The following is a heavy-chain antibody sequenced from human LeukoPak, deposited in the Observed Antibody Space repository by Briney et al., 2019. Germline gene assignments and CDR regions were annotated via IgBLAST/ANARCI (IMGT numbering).Heavy chain of an antibody. J-gene: IGHJ4*02. V-gene: IGHV3-11*06. D-gene: IGHD6-19*01. CDR2: ISSSSSYT. Sequence: GGSLRLSCAASGFTFSDYYMRWIRQAPGKGLEWVSYISSSSSYTNYADSVKGRFTISRDNAKNSLYLQMNSLRAEDTAVYYCAREGGSGWPPYYFDYRGQGTLVTVSS. CDR1: GFTFSDYY. CDR3: AREGGSGWPPYYFDY.